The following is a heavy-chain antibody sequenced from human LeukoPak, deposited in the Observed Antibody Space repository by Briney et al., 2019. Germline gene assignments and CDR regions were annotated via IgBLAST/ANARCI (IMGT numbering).Heavy chain of an antibody. V-gene: IGHV4-34*01. CDR3: ASTVISGYRIDY. J-gene: IGHJ4*02. CDR2: INHSGST. Sequence: SETLSLTCAVYGGSFSGYYWSWIRQPPGKGLEWIGEINHSGSTNCNPSLKSRVTISVDTSKNQFSLKLSSVTAADTAVYYCASTVISGYRIDYWGQGTLVTVSS. CDR1: GGSFSGYY. D-gene: IGHD3-22*01.